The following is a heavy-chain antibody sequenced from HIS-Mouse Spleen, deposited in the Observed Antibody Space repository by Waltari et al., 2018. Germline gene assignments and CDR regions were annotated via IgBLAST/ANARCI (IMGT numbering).Heavy chain of an antibody. Sequence: QVQLVQSGAEVKKPGASVKVSCKASGYTFTSYYMHWVRQAPGQGLEWMGITNPSGGSTSYAQKFQGRVTMTRDTSTSTVYMELSSLRSEDTAVYYCARPSSGYYYGSGSYYDYWARERWSPSPQ. CDR1: GYTFTSYY. CDR2: TNPSGGST. J-gene: IGHJ4*02. D-gene: IGHD3-10*01. V-gene: IGHV1-46*03. CDR3: ARPSSGYYYGSGSYYDY.